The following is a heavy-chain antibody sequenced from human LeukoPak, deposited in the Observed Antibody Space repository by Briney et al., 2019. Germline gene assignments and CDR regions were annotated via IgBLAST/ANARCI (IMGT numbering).Heavy chain of an antibody. D-gene: IGHD1-1*01. J-gene: IGHJ4*02. CDR2: ISCDGSNK. V-gene: IGHV3-30-3*01. CDR1: GFTFSSYA. Sequence: GGSLRLSCAASGFTFSSYAMHWVRQAPGKGLEWVAVISCDGSNKYYADSVKGRFTISRDNSKNTLYLQMNSLRAEDTAVYYCAKGGATTTRYEYFDYWGQGILVTVSS. CDR3: AKGGATTTRYEYFDY.